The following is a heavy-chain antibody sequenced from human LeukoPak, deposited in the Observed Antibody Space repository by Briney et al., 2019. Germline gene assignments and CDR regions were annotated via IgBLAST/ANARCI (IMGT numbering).Heavy chain of an antibody. J-gene: IGHJ5*01. CDR2: IYYTGST. D-gene: IGHD3-16*01. Sequence: SETLSLTCTLSGGSISTYYWSWVRQPPGKGLEWIGYIYYTGSTDYNPSLKSRVTMSVDTSKNQFSLKLSSVTAADTAVYSCARGSVRGEFDPRGPGTLVTV. CDR3: ARGSVRGEFDP. CDR1: GGSISTYY. V-gene: IGHV4-59*01.